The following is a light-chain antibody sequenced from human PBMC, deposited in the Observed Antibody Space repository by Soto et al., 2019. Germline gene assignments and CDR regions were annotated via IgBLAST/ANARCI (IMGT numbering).Light chain of an antibody. Sequence: EIVLTQSPGTLSLSPGERATLSCRASQSVSRSYLAWYQQKPGQAPRLLIYGASSRATGIPDRFTGSGSGKDFTLTISRLEPEDFAVYSCQHYGDSSYTFGQGTKLEIK. CDR1: QSVSRSY. V-gene: IGKV3-20*01. CDR3: QHYGDSSYT. CDR2: GAS. J-gene: IGKJ2*01.